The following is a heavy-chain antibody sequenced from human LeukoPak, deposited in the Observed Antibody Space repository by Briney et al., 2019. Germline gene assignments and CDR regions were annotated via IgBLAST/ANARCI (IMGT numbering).Heavy chain of an antibody. V-gene: IGHV1-69*13. CDR2: IIPIFGTA. D-gene: IGHD4-17*01. Sequence: GASVKVSCKASGGTFSSYATSWVRQAPGQGLEWMGGIIPIFGTANYAQKFQGRVTITADESTSTAYMELSSLRSEDTAVYYCARAPTVTTSDYYYGMDVWGQGTTVTVSS. J-gene: IGHJ6*02. CDR1: GGTFSSYA. CDR3: ARAPTVTTSDYYYGMDV.